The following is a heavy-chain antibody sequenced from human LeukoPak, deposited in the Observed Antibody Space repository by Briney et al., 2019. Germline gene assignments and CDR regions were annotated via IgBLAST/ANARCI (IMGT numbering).Heavy chain of an antibody. D-gene: IGHD5-18*01. V-gene: IGHV4-59*01. J-gene: IGHJ4*02. CDR1: GVSLSTYY. CDR3: ASYRGYSYGYYFNY. CDR2: IYYSGNT. Sequence: PSETLSLTCTVSGVSLSTYYWSWIRQPPGKGLEWIGYIYYSGNTNYNPSLKSRVTISIDTSKNQFSLRLNSVTAADTAVYYCASYRGYSYGYYFNYWGQGTLVTVSS.